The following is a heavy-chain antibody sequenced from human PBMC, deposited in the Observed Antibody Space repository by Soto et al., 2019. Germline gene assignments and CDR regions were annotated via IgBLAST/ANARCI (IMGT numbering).Heavy chain of an antibody. D-gene: IGHD2-21*02. J-gene: IGHJ6*02. V-gene: IGHV2-5*08. Sequence: LSLTCTVSGASISSGGYWSWIRQPPGKALEWLALIYWDDDKRYSPSLRSRLTITKDTSKNQVVLTMTNMDPVDTATYYCIQSRCGGDCLQSYASYYYYGMDVWGQGTTVTVSS. CDR2: IYWDDDK. CDR3: IQSRCGGDCLQSYASYYYYGMDV. CDR1: GASISSGGYW.